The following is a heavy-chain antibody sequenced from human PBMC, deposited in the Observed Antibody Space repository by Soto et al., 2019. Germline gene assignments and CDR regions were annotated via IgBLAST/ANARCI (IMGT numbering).Heavy chain of an antibody. CDR3: ARVSDGYNRKNLDY. CDR1: GGSISSSSYY. Sequence: SETLSLTCTVSGGSISSSSYYWGWIRQPPGKGLEWIGSIYYSGSTYYNPSLKSRVTISVDTSKNQFSLKLSSVTAADTAVYYCARVSDGYNRKNLDYWGQGTLVTVSS. J-gene: IGHJ4*02. CDR2: IYYSGST. D-gene: IGHD5-12*01. V-gene: IGHV4-39*01.